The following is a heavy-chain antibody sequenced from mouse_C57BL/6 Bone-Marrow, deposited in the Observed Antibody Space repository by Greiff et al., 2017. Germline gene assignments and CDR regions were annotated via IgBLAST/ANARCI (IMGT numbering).Heavy chain of an antibody. CDR3: ARLWLDWYFDV. V-gene: IGHV5-4*01. CDR1: GFTFSSYA. Sequence: EVQRVESGGGLVKPGGSLKLSCAASGFTFSSYAMSWVRQTPEKRLEWVATISDGGSYTYYPDNVKGRFTISRDNAKNNLYLQMSHLKSEDTARYYCARLWLDWYFDVWGTGTTVTVSS. D-gene: IGHD2-2*01. J-gene: IGHJ1*03. CDR2: ISDGGSYT.